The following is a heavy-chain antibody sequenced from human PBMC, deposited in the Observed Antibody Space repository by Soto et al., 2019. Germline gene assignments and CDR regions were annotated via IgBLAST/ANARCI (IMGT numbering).Heavy chain of an antibody. D-gene: IGHD4-17*01. Sequence: QITLKESGPSPVKPTQTLTVTCTFSGFSLSNSGVGVAWIRQPPGKALEWLALIYGDNDKRYSPSLKTRLTTPKDTSKNQVVLTMTNMDPVDTATYYCAHCTLHAYGDYDPGTSHVFDSWGQGTLVTVSS. CDR1: GFSLSNSGVG. V-gene: IGHV2-5*02. CDR2: IYGDNDK. CDR3: AHCTLHAYGDYDPGTSHVFDS. J-gene: IGHJ4*02.